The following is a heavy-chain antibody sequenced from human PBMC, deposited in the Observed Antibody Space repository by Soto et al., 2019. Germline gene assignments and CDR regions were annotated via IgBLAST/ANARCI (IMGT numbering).Heavy chain of an antibody. CDR1: GFSLSTSGVG. D-gene: IGHD3-22*01. CDR3: AHSAYYYDSSGYADNDY. Sequence: QITLKESGPPLVKPTQTLTLTCTFSGFSLSTSGVGVGWIRQPPGKALEWLALIYWDDDKRYSPSLKSRLTITKDTSKNQVVLTMTNMDPVDTATYYCAHSAYYYDSSGYADNDYWGQGTLVTVSS. V-gene: IGHV2-5*02. CDR2: IYWDDDK. J-gene: IGHJ4*02.